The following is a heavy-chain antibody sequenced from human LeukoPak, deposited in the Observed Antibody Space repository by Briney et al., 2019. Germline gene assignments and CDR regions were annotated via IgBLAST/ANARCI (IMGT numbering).Heavy chain of an antibody. V-gene: IGHV1-8*01. CDR3: ARGLVYDRAFDI. D-gene: IGHD3-22*01. J-gene: IGHJ3*02. CDR1: GYTFTSYD. CDR2: MNPNSGNT. Sequence: ASVKVSCEASGYTFTSYDINWVRQATGQGLEWMGWMNPNSGNTGYAQKFQGRVTMTRNTSISTAYMELSSLRSEDTAVYYCARGLVYDRAFDIWGQGTMVTVSS.